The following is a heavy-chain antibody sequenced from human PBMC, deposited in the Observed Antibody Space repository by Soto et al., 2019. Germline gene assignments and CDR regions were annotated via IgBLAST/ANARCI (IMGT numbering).Heavy chain of an antibody. CDR2: IIPIFGTA. D-gene: IGHD3-9*01. V-gene: IGHV1-69*13. CDR3: ARVTYYDILTGYYDG. CDR1: GGAFSSYS. J-gene: IGHJ4*02. Sequence: GASVKVSCKASGGAFSSYSSSWVRQAPGQGLEWMGGIIPIFGTANYAQKFQGRVTITADESTSTAYMELSSLRSEDTAVYHCARVTYYDILTGYYDGWGQGTLVTVSS.